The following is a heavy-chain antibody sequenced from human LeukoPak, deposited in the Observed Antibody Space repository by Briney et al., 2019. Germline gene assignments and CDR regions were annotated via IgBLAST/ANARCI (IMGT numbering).Heavy chain of an antibody. CDR1: GGSFSDYY. V-gene: IGHV4-34*01. Sequence: SETLSLTCAVYGGSFSDYYWSWIRQPPGKGLEWIGEINHSGSTNYNPSLKSRVTISVDTSKNQFSLKLNSVTAADTAVYYCARGRGNCTSTSCYRGIPWGQGTLVTVSS. CDR3: ARGRGNCTSTSCYRGIP. CDR2: INHSGST. D-gene: IGHD2-2*01. J-gene: IGHJ5*02.